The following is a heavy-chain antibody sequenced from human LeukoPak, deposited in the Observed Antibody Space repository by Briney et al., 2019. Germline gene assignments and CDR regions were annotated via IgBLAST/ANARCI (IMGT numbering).Heavy chain of an antibody. CDR3: ATRRYVWGSYRWDFDY. J-gene: IGHJ4*02. V-gene: IGHV1-24*01. D-gene: IGHD3-16*02. CDR1: GYTLTELS. CDR2: FDPEDGET. Sequence: ASVKVSCKVSGYTLTELSMHWVRQAPGKGLEWMGGFDPEDGETIYAQKFQGRVTMTEDTSTVTAYMELSSLRSEDTAVYYCATRRYVWGSYRWDFDYWGQGTLVTVSS.